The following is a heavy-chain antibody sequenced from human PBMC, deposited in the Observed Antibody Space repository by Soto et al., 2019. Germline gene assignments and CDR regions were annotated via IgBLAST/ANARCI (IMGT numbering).Heavy chain of an antibody. CDR2: IKQDGSEK. CDR1: GFTFSSYW. D-gene: IGHD2-15*01. J-gene: IGHJ6*02. CDR3: ARDAGEGYCSGGSCYSYYYGMDV. Sequence: EVQLVESGGGLVQPGGSLRLSCAASGFTFSSYWMSWVRQAPGKGLEWVANIKQDGSEKYYVDSVKGRFTISRDNAKNSLYLQMNSLRAEDTAVYYCARDAGEGYCSGGSCYSYYYGMDVWGQGTTVTVSS. V-gene: IGHV3-7*03.